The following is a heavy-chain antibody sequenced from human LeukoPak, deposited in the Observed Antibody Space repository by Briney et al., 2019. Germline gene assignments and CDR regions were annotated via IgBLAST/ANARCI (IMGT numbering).Heavy chain of an antibody. J-gene: IGHJ6*02. CDR3: ARGLTGGLNV. Sequence: GRSLRLSCAASGFTFSSYDMHWVRQAPGKGLEWAAFVSYDGTNQDYADSVKGRFTISRDNSKNTLYLQMNSLRAEDTAVYYCARGLTGGLNVWGQGTTVTVSS. CDR2: VSYDGTNQ. V-gene: IGHV3-30-3*01. CDR1: GFTFSSYD. D-gene: IGHD1-20*01.